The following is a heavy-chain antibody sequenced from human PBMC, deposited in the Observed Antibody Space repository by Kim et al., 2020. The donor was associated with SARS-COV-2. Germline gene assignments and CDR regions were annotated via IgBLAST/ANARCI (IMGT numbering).Heavy chain of an antibody. J-gene: IGHJ6*02. D-gene: IGHD2-21*02. Sequence: GGSLRLSCAASGFTFSSYAMSWVRQAPGKGLEWVSAISGSGGSTYYADSVKGPFTISRDNSKNTLYLQMNSLRAEDTAVYYCAKDSAYCGGDCPETYYYYGMDVWGQGTTVTVSS. CDR2: ISGSGGST. CDR3: AKDSAYCGGDCPETYYYYGMDV. CDR1: GFTFSSYA. V-gene: IGHV3-23*01.